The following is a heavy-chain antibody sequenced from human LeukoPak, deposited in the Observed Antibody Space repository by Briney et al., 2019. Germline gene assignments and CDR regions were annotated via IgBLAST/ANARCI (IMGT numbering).Heavy chain of an antibody. J-gene: IGHJ4*02. Sequence: GGSLRLSCAASGFTFSNYWMNWVRQAPGKGLEWVANIRQDGSQKYYVDSVKGRFTISRDNAKNSLYLQMNSLRAEDTAVYYCARMNYVSSGWGAPFDYWGQGTLVTVSS. CDR3: ARMNYVSSGWGAPFDY. V-gene: IGHV3-7*01. CDR2: IRQDGSQK. D-gene: IGHD1-7*01. CDR1: GFTFSNYW.